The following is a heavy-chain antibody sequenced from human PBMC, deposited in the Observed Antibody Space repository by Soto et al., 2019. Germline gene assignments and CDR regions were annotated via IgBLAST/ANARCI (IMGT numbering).Heavy chain of an antibody. V-gene: IGHV3-48*02. CDR3: ATWAIAVGGEGF. CDR2: ISSTGDLI. J-gene: IGHJ4*02. D-gene: IGHD2-21*01. CDR1: GFTVSDYS. Sequence: GSLRLSCTASGFTVSDYSVNWVRQAPGKGLEWISYISSTGDLIFYADSVKGRFTIARDIAKNSLYLQMDSLRDEDSAVYYCATWAIAVGGEGFWGQGTLVTVS.